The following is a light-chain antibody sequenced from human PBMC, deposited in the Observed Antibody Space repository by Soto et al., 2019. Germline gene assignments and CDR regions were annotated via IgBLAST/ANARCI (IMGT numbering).Light chain of an antibody. CDR3: LQYHNLWA. CDR2: RAS. J-gene: IGKJ1*01. V-gene: IGKV3-15*01. Sequence: IVMTRSPATLSVSPGERATLSCRASQNIYSNIAWYQQRPGQAPRLLIYRASTRAPGVPARFSGSGSGTEFTLTISSLQSEDFAVYSCLQYHNLWAFGRGTKVDIK. CDR1: QNIYSN.